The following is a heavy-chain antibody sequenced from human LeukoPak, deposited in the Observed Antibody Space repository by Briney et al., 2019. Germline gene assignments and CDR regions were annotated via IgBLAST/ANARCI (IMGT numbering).Heavy chain of an antibody. Sequence: SETLSLTCAVYGGSFSGYYWSWIRQPPGKGLEWIGEINHSGSTNYNPSLKSRVTISVDTSKNQFSLKLSSVTAADTAVYYCAKDARRTFGLSSGLYRGSYYFDYWGQGTLVTVSS. CDR2: INHSGST. CDR3: AKDARRTFGLSSGLYRGSYYFDY. CDR1: GGSFSGYY. D-gene: IGHD6-19*01. V-gene: IGHV4-34*01. J-gene: IGHJ4*02.